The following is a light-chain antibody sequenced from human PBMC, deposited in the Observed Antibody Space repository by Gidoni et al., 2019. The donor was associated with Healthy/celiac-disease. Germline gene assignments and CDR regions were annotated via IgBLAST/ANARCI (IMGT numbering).Light chain of an antibody. J-gene: IGKJ3*01. CDR3: QQSYSTPLST. CDR2: AAS. Sequence: DIQMTQSPSSLSASVGDRVTITCRASQSISSYLNWYQQKPGKATKLLIYAASSLQSGVPSRFSGSGSGTDFTLTISSLQPEDFATYYCQQSYSTPLSTFXPXTKVXIK. V-gene: IGKV1-39*01. CDR1: QSISSY.